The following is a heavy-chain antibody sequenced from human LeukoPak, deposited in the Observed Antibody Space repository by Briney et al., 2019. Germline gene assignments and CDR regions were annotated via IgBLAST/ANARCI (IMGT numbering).Heavy chain of an antibody. CDR3: AKRYGSSSSWYSENYFDY. D-gene: IGHD6-13*01. CDR1: GFTFSDYY. J-gene: IGHJ4*02. Sequence: PGGSLRLSCAASGFTFSDYYMSWIRQAPGKGLEWVSYISSSGSTIYYADSVKGRFTISRDNAKNSLYLQMNSLRAEDTAVYYCAKRYGSSSSWYSENYFDYWGQGTLVTVSS. V-gene: IGHV3-11*04. CDR2: ISSSGSTI.